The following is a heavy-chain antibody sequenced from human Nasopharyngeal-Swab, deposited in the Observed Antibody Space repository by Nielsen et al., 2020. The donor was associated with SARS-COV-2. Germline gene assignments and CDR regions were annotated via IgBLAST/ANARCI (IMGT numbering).Heavy chain of an antibody. J-gene: IGHJ4*02. D-gene: IGHD3-16*02. Sequence: ASVKVSCKASGYTFTGYYMHWVRQAPGQGLEWMGRINPNSGGTNCSQKFQGRVTMTRDTSISTAYMELSRLRSDDTAVYYCARGDYIWGSYRSPFFDYWGQGTLVTVSS. CDR2: INPNSGGT. CDR3: ARGDYIWGSYRSPFFDY. V-gene: IGHV1-2*06. CDR1: GYTFTGYY.